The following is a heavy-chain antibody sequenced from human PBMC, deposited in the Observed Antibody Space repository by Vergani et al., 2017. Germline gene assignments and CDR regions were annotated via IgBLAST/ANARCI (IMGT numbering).Heavy chain of an antibody. CDR1: GFTFSDYY. V-gene: IGHV3-11*04. D-gene: IGHD3-10*01. CDR2: ISGSGSIT. Sequence: QVQLVESGGGLVKPGGSLRLSCAASGFTFSDYYMSWVRQAPGLGVEWISYISGSGSITHYADSVKGRFSISRDNAKNTLYLQMNSLRAEDTALYYCAREWFGVRSPFDPWGQGTLVTVSS. CDR3: AREWFGVRSPFDP. J-gene: IGHJ5*02.